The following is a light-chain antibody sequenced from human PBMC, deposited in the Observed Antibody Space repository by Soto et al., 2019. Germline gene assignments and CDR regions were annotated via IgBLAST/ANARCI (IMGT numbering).Light chain of an antibody. CDR2: DVS. Sequence: SALTQPASVSGSSGQSITISCTGTSSDVGGYNYVSWYQSHPGEAPKLIIYDVSNRPSGVSDRFSGSKSGNTASLTISGLQAEDEADYYCSSYTSSISYVFGTGTKVTV. CDR1: SSDVGGYNY. J-gene: IGLJ1*01. V-gene: IGLV2-14*03. CDR3: SSYTSSISYV.